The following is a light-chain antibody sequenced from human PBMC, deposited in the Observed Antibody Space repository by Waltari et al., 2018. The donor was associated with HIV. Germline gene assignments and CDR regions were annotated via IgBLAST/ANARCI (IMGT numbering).Light chain of an antibody. CDR1: SSNIGAGYD. CDR2: GNV. Sequence: QSVLTQPPSVSGAPGQRVTISCTGSSSNIGAGYDVHWYQQLPGTAPKLLIYGNVIRPSGFPDRFSGSKSGTSASLAITGLQAEDEADYYCQSYDSSLSGVVFGGGTKLTVL. CDR3: QSYDSSLSGVV. V-gene: IGLV1-40*01. J-gene: IGLJ2*01.